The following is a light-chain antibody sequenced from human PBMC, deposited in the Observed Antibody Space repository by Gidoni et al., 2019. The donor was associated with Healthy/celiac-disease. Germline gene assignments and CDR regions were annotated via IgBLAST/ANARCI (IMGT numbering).Light chain of an antibody. J-gene: IGKJ3*01. CDR2: AAS. CDR3: QQSYRTPLP. CDR1: QSISSY. V-gene: IGKV1-39*01. Sequence: DIQMTQSPSSLSASVGDRVTITCRASQSISSYLNWYQQKPGKAPKLLIYAASSLQSGVPSRFSCSGFGTEFPLTIRRLQPEGFSTYYCQQSYRTPLPFGPWTKVDIK.